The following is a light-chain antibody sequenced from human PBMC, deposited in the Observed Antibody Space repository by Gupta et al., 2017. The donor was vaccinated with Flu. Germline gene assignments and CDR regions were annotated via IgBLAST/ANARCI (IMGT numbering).Light chain of an antibody. CDR3: QQANSIPAIT. J-gene: IGKJ5*01. Sequence: DIQLTHSPSSVFASVGDKVIITCRASQGITSWLSWYQQKPGKAPNLLIYAASTLQHGVPSRFSGSGSGADFTLTISSLQPEDFATDYCQQANSIPAITFGQGTRLEIK. CDR1: QGITSW. CDR2: AAS. V-gene: IGKV1-12*01.